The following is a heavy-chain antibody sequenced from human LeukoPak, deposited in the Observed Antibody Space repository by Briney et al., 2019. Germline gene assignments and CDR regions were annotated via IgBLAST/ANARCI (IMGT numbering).Heavy chain of an antibody. V-gene: IGHV4-30-4*08. D-gene: IGHD3-16*01. Sequence: PSQTLSLTCTVSGGSISSGDYYWSWIRQPPGKGLEWIGYIYYSGSTYYNPSLKSRVTISVDTSKNQFSLKLSSVTAEDTAVYYCARGLDDDAFDIWGQGTMVTVSS. J-gene: IGHJ3*02. CDR1: GGSISSGDYY. CDR2: IYYSGST. CDR3: ARGLDDDAFDI.